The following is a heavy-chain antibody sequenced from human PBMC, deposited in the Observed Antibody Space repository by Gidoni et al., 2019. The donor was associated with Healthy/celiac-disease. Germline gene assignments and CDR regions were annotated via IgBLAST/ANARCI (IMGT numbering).Heavy chain of an antibody. CDR3: ARALDSSGYYSTPWFDY. Sequence: QVQLQESGPGLVKPSETLSLTCTVSGGSISSYYWSWIRQPPGKGLEWIGYIYYSGSTNYHPSLKSRVTISVDTSKNQFSLKLSSVTAADTAVYYCARALDSSGYYSTPWFDYWGQGTLVTVSS. CDR1: GGSISSYY. CDR2: IYYSGST. D-gene: IGHD3-22*01. J-gene: IGHJ4*02. V-gene: IGHV4-59*08.